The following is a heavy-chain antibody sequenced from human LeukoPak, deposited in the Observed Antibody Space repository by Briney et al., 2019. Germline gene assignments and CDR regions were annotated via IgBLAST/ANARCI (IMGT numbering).Heavy chain of an antibody. D-gene: IGHD6-19*01. V-gene: IGHV1-2*02. Sequence: ASVKVSCKASGFTFTGYYMHWVRQAPGQGLEWMGWINPNSGGTNYAQKFQGRVTMTRDTSISTAYMELSRLRSDDTAVYYCARDPSNTSGWKTWFGTWGQGTLVTVSS. J-gene: IGHJ5*02. CDR1: GFTFTGYY. CDR2: INPNSGGT. CDR3: ARDPSNTSGWKTWFGT.